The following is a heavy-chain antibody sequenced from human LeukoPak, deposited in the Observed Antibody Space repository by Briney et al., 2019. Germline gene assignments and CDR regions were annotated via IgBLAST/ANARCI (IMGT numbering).Heavy chain of an antibody. V-gene: IGHV4-59*01. D-gene: IGHD3-3*01. CDR2: IYYSGST. J-gene: IGHJ4*02. CDR1: GGSISSYY. CDR3: ARAWPIFGDY. Sequence: SETLSLTCTVSGGSISSYYWTWIRQPPGKGLEWIGYIYYSGSTNYNPSLKSRVTISVDTSKNQFSLKLSSVTAADTAVYYCARAWPIFGDYWGQGTLVTVSS.